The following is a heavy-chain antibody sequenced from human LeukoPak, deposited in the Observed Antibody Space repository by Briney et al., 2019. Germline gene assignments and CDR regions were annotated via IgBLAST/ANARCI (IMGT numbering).Heavy chain of an antibody. D-gene: IGHD6-19*01. V-gene: IGHV3-33*06. CDR2: IWYDGSNK. CDR1: GFTFSSYG. J-gene: IGHJ4*02. Sequence: GRSLRLSCAASGFTFSSYGMHWVRQAPGKGLEWVAVIWYDGSNKYYADSVKGRFTISRDNSKNTVYLQMDRLRVEDTAVYYCGKTTTGYSSGRYPGWPVDYWGQGTLVTVSS. CDR3: GKTTTGYSSGRYPGWPVDY.